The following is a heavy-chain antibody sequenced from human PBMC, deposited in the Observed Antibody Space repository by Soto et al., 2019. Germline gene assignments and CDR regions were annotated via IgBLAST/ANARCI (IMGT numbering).Heavy chain of an antibody. CDR2: ISGDGSST. V-gene: IGHV3-74*01. D-gene: IGHD2-2*01. CDR3: TRPRYEGSVTPFDY. Sequence: EVQLVESGGGLVQPGGSLRLSCAASGFTFSSYWMHWVRQAPGKGLVWISRISGDGSSTTYADSVKGRFFISRDNAQNTLYLQMNSLRAADTAVYYCTRPRYEGSVTPFDYWGQGTLVTVSS. CDR1: GFTFSSYW. J-gene: IGHJ4*02.